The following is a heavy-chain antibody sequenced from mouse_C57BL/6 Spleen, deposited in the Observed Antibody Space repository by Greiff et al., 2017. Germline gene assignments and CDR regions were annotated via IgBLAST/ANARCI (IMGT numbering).Heavy chain of an antibody. Sequence: EVKLVESGEGLVKPGGSLKLSCAASGFTFSSYAMSWVRQTPEKRLEWVAYISSGGDYIYYADTVKGRFTISRDNARNTLYLQMSSLKSEDTAMYYCTRGGYYYGSSAMDYWGQGTSVTVSS. D-gene: IGHD1-1*01. J-gene: IGHJ4*01. CDR1: GFTFSSYA. CDR2: ISSGGDYI. CDR3: TRGGYYYGSSAMDY. V-gene: IGHV5-9-1*02.